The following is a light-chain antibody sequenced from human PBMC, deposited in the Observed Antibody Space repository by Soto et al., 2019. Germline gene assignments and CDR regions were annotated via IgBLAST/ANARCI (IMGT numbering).Light chain of an antibody. CDR3: CSYAGSSTFVF. V-gene: IGLV2-11*01. CDR1: SSDVGGYNY. J-gene: IGLJ2*01. CDR2: DVT. Sequence: QSALTQPRSVSGSPGQSVTISCTGTSSDVGGYNYVSWYQQHPGKAPKLMIYDVTKRPSGVPDRFSGSKSGNTASLTISGLQAEDEADYFCCSYAGSSTFVFFGGGTQLTVL.